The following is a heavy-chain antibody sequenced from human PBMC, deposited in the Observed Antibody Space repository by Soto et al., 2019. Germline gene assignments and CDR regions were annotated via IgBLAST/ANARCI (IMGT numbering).Heavy chain of an antibody. D-gene: IGHD3-3*01. CDR2: ISSSSSYI. CDR3: ARGPSYDFWSGQLGMDV. V-gene: IGHV3-21*01. Sequence: EVQLVESGGGLVKPGGSLRLSCAASGFTFSSYSMNWVRQAPGKGLEWVSSISSSSSYIYYADSVKGRFTISRDNAKNSLYQQMNSLRAEDTAVYYCARGPSYDFWSGQLGMDVWGQRTTVTVSS. CDR1: GFTFSSYS. J-gene: IGHJ6*02.